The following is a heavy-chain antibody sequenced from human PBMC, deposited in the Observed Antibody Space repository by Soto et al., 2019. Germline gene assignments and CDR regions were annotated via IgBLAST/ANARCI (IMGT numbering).Heavy chain of an antibody. J-gene: IGHJ5*02. Sequence: QVQLVQSGAEVKKPGSSVKVSCKASGGTFSSYAISWVRQAPGQGLEWMGGIIPIFGTANYAQKFQGRVTITADESTSKADMELSSLRSEDTAVYYCAMGLYCSGGSCYGWFDPWGQGTLVTVSS. V-gene: IGHV1-69*01. D-gene: IGHD2-15*01. CDR2: IIPIFGTA. CDR3: AMGLYCSGGSCYGWFDP. CDR1: GGTFSSYA.